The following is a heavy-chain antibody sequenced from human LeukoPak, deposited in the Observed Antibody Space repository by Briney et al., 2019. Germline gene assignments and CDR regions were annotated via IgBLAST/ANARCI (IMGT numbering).Heavy chain of an antibody. J-gene: IGHJ5*02. V-gene: IGHV3-48*01. CDR3: ARDVDRRDDP. CDR1: GFTFSSYS. D-gene: IGHD3-9*01. Sequence: PGVSLRLSCAASGFTFSSYSMNWVRQAPGKGLEWVSYISSSSSTIYYADSVKGRFTISRDNAKNLLFLQMNNLRAEDTAVYYCARDVDRRDDPWGQGILVTVSS. CDR2: ISSSSSTI.